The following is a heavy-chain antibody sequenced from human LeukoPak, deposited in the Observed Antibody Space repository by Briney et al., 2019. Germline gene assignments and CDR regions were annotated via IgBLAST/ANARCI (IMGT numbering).Heavy chain of an antibody. J-gene: IGHJ4*02. V-gene: IGHV1-2*02. CDR3: ARTHYDTLTGQFTNFDY. CDR1: GYTFTGYY. Sequence: GASVKVSCKASGYTFTGYYMHWARQAPGQGLEWMGWINPNSGGTNYAQKFQGRVTMTRDTSISTAYMELSRLRSDDTAVYYCARTHYDTLTGQFTNFDYWGQGTLVTVSS. CDR2: INPNSGGT. D-gene: IGHD3-9*01.